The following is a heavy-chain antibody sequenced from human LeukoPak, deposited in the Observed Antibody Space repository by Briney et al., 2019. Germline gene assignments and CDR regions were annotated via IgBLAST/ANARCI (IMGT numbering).Heavy chain of an antibody. V-gene: IGHV4-59*01. D-gene: IGHD6-19*01. J-gene: IGHJ4*02. CDR3: ARETPAGIAVATSY. CDR2: IYYSGST. Sequence: SETLSLTCTVSGGSISSYYWSWIRQPPGKGLEWIGYIYYSGSTNYNPSLKSRVTISVDTSKNQFSLKLSSVTAADTAVYYCARETPAGIAVATSYWGQGTLVTVSS. CDR1: GGSISSYY.